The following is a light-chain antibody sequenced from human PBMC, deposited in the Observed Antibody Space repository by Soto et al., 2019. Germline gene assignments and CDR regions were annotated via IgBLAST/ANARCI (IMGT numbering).Light chain of an antibody. Sequence: QSVLTQPPSASGTPGQRVNISCSGSSSNIGSNYVYWYRQFPGTAPKLLIQRNNQRPSGVPARFSGSKSGTSASLAISGLRSEEGADYYCGGWDDSLSGPVFGGGTKLTV. CDR2: RNN. V-gene: IGLV1-47*01. J-gene: IGLJ2*01. CDR1: SSNIGSNY. CDR3: GGWDDSLSGPV.